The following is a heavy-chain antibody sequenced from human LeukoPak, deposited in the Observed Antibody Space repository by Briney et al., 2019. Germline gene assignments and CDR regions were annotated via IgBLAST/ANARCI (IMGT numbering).Heavy chain of an antibody. CDR3: ARGGDYDFWSGYYSNLDY. CDR1: GGTFSSYA. Sequence: ASVKVSCTASGGTFSSYAISWVRQAPGQGLEWMGWISAYNGNTNYAQKLQGRVTMTTDTSTSTAYMELRSLRSDDTAVYYCARGGDYDFWSGYYSNLDYWGQGTLVTVSS. CDR2: ISAYNGNT. D-gene: IGHD3-3*01. V-gene: IGHV1-18*01. J-gene: IGHJ4*02.